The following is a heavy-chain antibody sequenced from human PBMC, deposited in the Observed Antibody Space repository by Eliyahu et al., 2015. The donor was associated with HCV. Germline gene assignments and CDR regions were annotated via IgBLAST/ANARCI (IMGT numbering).Heavy chain of an antibody. Sequence: QVQLVQSALEVKKPGASVKVSCKTTXYTFTSYGIMWVXXAPGQGPEWMGWLSVYTGNINYAQNFQGRFTXTTDTSTSTAYMELRSLTSDDTAVYYCARGLKSGIFGEEYYFDFWGQGTVVTVSS. D-gene: IGHD3-3*01. CDR1: XYTFTSYG. V-gene: IGHV1-18*04. CDR2: LSVYTGNI. J-gene: IGHJ4*02. CDR3: ARGLKSGIFGEEYYFDF.